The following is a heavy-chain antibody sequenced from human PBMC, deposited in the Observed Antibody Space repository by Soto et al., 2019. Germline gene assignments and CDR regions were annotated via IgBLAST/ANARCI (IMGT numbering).Heavy chain of an antibody. D-gene: IGHD5-12*01. CDR1: LGSISRSKYF. V-gene: IGHV4-39*01. CDR2: IYYTGST. Sequence: QLQLQESGPGLVKPLETLSLTCTVSLGSISRSKYFWGWVRQPPGKGLEWIGTIYYTGSTYYNPSLKGRATIAVGTSENQFSLSLSSVSAADTAVYYCARSAGYSGYDPSFDSWGQGTLVIVSS. J-gene: IGHJ4*02. CDR3: ARSAGYSGYDPSFDS.